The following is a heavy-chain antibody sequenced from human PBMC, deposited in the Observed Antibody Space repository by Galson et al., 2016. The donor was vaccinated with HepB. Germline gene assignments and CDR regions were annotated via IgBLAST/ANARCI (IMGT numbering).Heavy chain of an antibody. V-gene: IGHV3-23*01. CDR1: GFTFSSYA. D-gene: IGHD3-10*01. CDR2: ISASGGST. Sequence: SLRLSCAASGFTFSSYAMSWVRQASGKGLEWVSAISASGGSTYYADSVKGRFTISRDNSKNTLYLQMNSLRAEDTAVDYCARQGDGEGVGLDYWGQGTLVTVSS. CDR3: ARQGDGEGVGLDY. J-gene: IGHJ4*02.